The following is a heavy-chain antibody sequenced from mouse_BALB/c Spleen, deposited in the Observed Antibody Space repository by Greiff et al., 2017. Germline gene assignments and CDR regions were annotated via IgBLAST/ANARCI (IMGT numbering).Heavy chain of an antibody. V-gene: IGHV14-3*02. CDR2: IDPANGNT. CDR3: ARNYDYDSSY. Sequence: DVKLVESGAELVKPGASVKLSCTASGFNIKDTYMHWVKQRPEQGLEWIGRIDPANGNTKYDPKFQGKATITADTSSNTAYLQLSSLTSEDTAVYYCARNYDYDSSYWGQGTTLTVSS. J-gene: IGHJ2*01. D-gene: IGHD2-4*01. CDR1: GFNIKDTY.